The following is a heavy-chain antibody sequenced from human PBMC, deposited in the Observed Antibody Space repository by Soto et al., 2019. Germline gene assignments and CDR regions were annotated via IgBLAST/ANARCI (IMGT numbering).Heavy chain of an antibody. D-gene: IGHD2-2*01. J-gene: IGHJ5*02. CDR1: GGSISSGDYY. CDR3: ARGHHLRSTIVPAATNWFDP. Sequence: SETLSLTCTVSGGSISSGDYYWSWIRQPPGKGLEWIGYIYYSGSTYYNPSLKSRVTISVDTSKNQFSLKLSSVTAADTAVYYCARGHHLRSTIVPAATNWFDPWGQGTLVTVSS. V-gene: IGHV4-30-4*01. CDR2: IYYSGST.